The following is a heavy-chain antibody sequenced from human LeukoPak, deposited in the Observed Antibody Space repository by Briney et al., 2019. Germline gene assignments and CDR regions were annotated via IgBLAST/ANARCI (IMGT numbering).Heavy chain of an antibody. CDR1: GGCISSSNW. J-gene: IGHJ6*04. D-gene: IGHD6-13*01. Sequence: SGTLSLTCAVSGGCISSSNWWSWVRQPPGKGLEWIEEIYHSGSTNYNPSLKSRVTISVDKSKNQFSLKLSSVTAADTAVYYCATAVAAAGTYYYYGMDVWGKGTTVTVSS. V-gene: IGHV4-4*02. CDR2: IYHSGST. CDR3: ATAVAAAGTYYYYGMDV.